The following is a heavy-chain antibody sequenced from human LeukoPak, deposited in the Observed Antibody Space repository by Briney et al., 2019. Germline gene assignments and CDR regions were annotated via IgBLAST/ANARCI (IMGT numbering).Heavy chain of an antibody. V-gene: IGHV3-21*01. CDR2: ITSSSSYI. CDR1: GFTFSSYS. Sequence: GGSLRLSCAASGFTFSSYSMNWVRQAPGKGLEWVSSITSSSSYIYYADSVKGRFTISRDNAKNSLYLQMSSLRAEDTAVYYCARVNGLYYFDYWGQGTLVTVSS. CDR3: ARVNGLYYFDY. J-gene: IGHJ4*02. D-gene: IGHD3-16*01.